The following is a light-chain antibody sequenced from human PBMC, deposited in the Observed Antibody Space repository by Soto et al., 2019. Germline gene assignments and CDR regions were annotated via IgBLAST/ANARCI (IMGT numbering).Light chain of an antibody. V-gene: IGLV1-40*01. CDR2: ANT. CDR3: QSYDSSLSGSV. J-gene: IGLJ3*02. Sequence: QSVLTQPPSVSGAPGQRVTISCTGSSSNIGADYDVHWYQQLPGAAPKLLNRANTHRPSGVPDRFSASKSGTSASLAITGLQADDEADYYCQSYDSSLSGSVFGGGTKLTVL. CDR1: SSNIGADYD.